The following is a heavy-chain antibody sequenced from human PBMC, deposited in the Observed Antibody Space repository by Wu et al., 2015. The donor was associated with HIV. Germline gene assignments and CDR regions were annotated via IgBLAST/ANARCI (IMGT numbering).Heavy chain of an antibody. V-gene: IGHV1-2*02. CDR3: AREKLGSGGGGAFDY. Sequence: QVQLLQSGAEVKKPGASVMVSCKASGYTFTDYYMYWVRQAPGQGLEWMGWINPNRGGTKYAHKFQGRVTMTRDPSVTTVHMELSRLTSDDTAIYYCAREKLGSGGGGAFDYVGPGNLLTVSS. D-gene: IGHD7-27*01. J-gene: IGHJ4*02. CDR1: GYTFTDYY. CDR2: INPNRGGT.